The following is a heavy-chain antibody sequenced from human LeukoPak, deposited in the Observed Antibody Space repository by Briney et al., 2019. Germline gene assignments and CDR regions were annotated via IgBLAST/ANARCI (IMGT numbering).Heavy chain of an antibody. D-gene: IGHD4-17*01. CDR3: ARDGHGALDR. J-gene: IGHJ4*02. CDR2: VYYSGTT. V-gene: IGHV4-59*01. Sequence: SETLSLTCTVSGVSISNYYWSWIRQSPEKGLEWIGYVYYSGTTNYNPSLKSRVTISVDTSKNQFSLKLSSVTAADTAVYYCARDGHGALDRWGQGTLVTVSS. CDR1: GVSISNYY.